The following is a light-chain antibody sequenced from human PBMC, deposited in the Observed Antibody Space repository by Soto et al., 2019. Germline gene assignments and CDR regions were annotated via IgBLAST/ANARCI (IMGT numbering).Light chain of an antibody. CDR3: SSYTGGNPSYV. CDR1: SSDVGGYDY. J-gene: IGLJ1*01. CDR2: EVT. V-gene: IGLV2-8*01. Sequence: SALTQPPSASGSPGQSVTISCTGTSSDVGGYDYVSWYQQHPGKAPKLMIYEVTIRPSGVSGRFSGSKSGNTASLTVSGLQAEDEADYYCSSYTGGNPSYVFGTGTKLTVL.